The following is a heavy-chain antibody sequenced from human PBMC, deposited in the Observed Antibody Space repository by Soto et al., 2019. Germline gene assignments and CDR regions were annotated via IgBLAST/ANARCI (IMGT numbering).Heavy chain of an antibody. D-gene: IGHD2-15*01. CDR1: GYTFTSYG. CDR3: ARETFREANHSNNRNFDY. Sequence: GASVEVSCKASGYTFTSYGISWVRQAPGQGLEWMGWISAYNGNTNYAQKLQGRVTMTTDTSTSTAYMELRSLRSDDTAVYYCARETFREANHSNNRNFDYWGQGTLVTVSS. V-gene: IGHV1-18*01. J-gene: IGHJ4*02. CDR2: ISAYNGNT.